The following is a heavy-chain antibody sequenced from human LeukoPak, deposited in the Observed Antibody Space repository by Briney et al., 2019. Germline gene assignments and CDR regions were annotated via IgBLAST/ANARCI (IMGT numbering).Heavy chain of an antibody. Sequence: SETLSLTCAVYGESFSGYYWSWIRQPPGKGLEWIGEINHSGSTNYNPSLKSRVTISGDTSKKQFSLKLNSVTAADTAVYYCARGYSTATYNWFDPWGQGTLVTVSS. D-gene: IGHD4-17*01. CDR2: INHSGST. V-gene: IGHV4-34*01. CDR1: GESFSGYY. CDR3: ARGYSTATYNWFDP. J-gene: IGHJ5*02.